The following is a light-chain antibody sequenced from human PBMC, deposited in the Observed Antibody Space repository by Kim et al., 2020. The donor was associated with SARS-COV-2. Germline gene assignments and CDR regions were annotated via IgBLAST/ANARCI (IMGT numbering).Light chain of an antibody. V-gene: IGKV3-15*01. Sequence: EIVMTHSPATLSVSPGERATLSCRASQSVSSNLVWYQQKPGQAPRLLIYGASTRATGVPARFSGSGSGTEFTLTISSLQSEDFAIYYCQQYNNWPQTFGQGTKVDIK. CDR3: QQYNNWPQT. CDR1: QSVSSN. CDR2: GAS. J-gene: IGKJ1*01.